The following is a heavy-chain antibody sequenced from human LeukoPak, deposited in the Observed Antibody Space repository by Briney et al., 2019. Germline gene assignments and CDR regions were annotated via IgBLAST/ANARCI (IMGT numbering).Heavy chain of an antibody. V-gene: IGHV4-39*07. Sequence: SETLSLTCTVSGGSISSSSYYWGWIRQPPGKGLEWIGCIYYSGSTYYNPSLKSRVTISVDTSKNQFSLKLSSVTAADTAVYYCASFTFEYSGSYAAFDIWGQGTMVTVSS. CDR2: IYYSGST. CDR3: ASFTFEYSGSYAAFDI. D-gene: IGHD1-26*01. J-gene: IGHJ3*02. CDR1: GGSISSSSYY.